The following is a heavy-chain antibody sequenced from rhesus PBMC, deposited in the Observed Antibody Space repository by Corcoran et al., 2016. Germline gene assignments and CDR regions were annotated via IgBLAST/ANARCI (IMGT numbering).Heavy chain of an antibody. Sequence: EVQLVETGGGLVQPGGSLRLSCAASGFTFSSEVMQWVRQAPGKGLEWISAINSDGGSTYYADSVKGRFTISRDNSKNTLSLQMNSLRAEDTAVYYCAKPDPYLDYWGQGVLVTVSS. CDR3: AKPDPYLDY. CDR2: INSDGGST. V-gene: IGHV3S25*01. D-gene: IGHD6-19*01. J-gene: IGHJ4*01. CDR1: GFTFSSEV.